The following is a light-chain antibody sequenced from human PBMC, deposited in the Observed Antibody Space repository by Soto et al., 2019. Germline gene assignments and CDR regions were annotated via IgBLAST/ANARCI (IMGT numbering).Light chain of an antibody. CDR2: GAS. Sequence: EIVLTQSPVTLSVSPGERATLSCRASQSVSNNLAWYQQKPGQAPRLLIYGASNRATGIPERFSGSGSGTDFTLTISRLGPQDSAMYYCQQYDSSPPITFGQGTRLEIK. J-gene: IGKJ5*01. CDR3: QQYDSSPPIT. CDR1: QSVSNN. V-gene: IGKV3-20*01.